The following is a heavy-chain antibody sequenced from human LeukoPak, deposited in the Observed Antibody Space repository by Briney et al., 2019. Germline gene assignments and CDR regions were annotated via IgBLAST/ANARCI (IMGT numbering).Heavy chain of an antibody. CDR2: INSDGSWT. V-gene: IGHV3-74*01. CDR3: ANGADYYDSSGPDY. D-gene: IGHD3-22*01. J-gene: IGHJ4*02. CDR1: GNYW. Sequence: GGSLRLSCAASGNYWMHWVRQAPGKGLVWVSHINSDGSWTSYADSVKGRFTISRDNSKNTLYLQMNSLRAEDTAVYYRANGADYYDSSGPDYWGQGTLVTVSS.